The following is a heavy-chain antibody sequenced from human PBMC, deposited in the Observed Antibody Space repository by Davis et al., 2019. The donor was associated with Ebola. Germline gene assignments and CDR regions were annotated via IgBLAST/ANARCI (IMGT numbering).Heavy chain of an antibody. CDR3: ARDDLVRNPYYYYGMDV. CDR2: ISSSSSTI. Sequence: PGGSLRLSCAASGFTFSSYSMNWVRQAPGKGLEWVSYISSSSSTIYYADSVKGRFTISRDNAKNSLYLQMNSLRDEDTAVYYCARDDLVRNPYYYYGMDVWGQGTTVTVSS. J-gene: IGHJ6*02. V-gene: IGHV3-48*02. CDR1: GFTFSSYS. D-gene: IGHD1-14*01.